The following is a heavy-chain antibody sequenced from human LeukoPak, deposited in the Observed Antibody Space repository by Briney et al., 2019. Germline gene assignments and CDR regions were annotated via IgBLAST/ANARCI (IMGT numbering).Heavy chain of an antibody. CDR1: GFTFSDYY. V-gene: IGHV3-11*04. Sequence: AGSLRLSCAASGFTFSDYYMSWIRQAPGKGLEWVSYISSSGSTIYYADSVKGRFTISRDNAKNSLYLQMNSLRAEDTAVYYCARDPTMVRGVIEYNWFDPWGQGTLVTVSS. CDR3: ARDPTMVRGVIEYNWFDP. D-gene: IGHD3-10*01. CDR2: ISSSGSTI. J-gene: IGHJ5*02.